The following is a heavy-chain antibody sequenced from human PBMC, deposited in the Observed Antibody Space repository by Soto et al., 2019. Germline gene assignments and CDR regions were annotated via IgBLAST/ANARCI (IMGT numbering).Heavy chain of an antibody. CDR3: AKAVAGTIHPPDY. V-gene: IGHV3-9*01. Sequence: GGSLRLSCAASGFTFDDYAMHWVRQAPGKGLEWVSGISWNSVNIGYADSVRGRFTISRDSAKNSLYLQMNSLRPEDTALYYCAKAVAGTIHPPDYWGQGILVTVSS. D-gene: IGHD6-19*01. CDR2: ISWNSVNI. J-gene: IGHJ4*02. CDR1: GFTFDDYA.